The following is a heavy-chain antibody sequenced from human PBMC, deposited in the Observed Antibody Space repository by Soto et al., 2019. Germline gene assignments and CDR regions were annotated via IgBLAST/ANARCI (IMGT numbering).Heavy chain of an antibody. V-gene: IGHV1-24*01. CDR3: ATDLGAALAPLSILYFQQ. Sequence: ASEKVSCKVSGYSLNELCMHWVRQPPGKGLEWIGGFDPEEGKMIYAQNFQGRVTMTEDTSTDTAYMELNSLTSEDTAIYYCATDLGAALAPLSILYFQQWGQGTVVTVSS. CDR1: GYSLNELC. D-gene: IGHD3-10*01. J-gene: IGHJ1*01. CDR2: FDPEEGKM.